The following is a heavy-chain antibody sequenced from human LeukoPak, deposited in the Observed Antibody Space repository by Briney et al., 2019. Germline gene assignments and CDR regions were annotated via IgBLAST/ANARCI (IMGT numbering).Heavy chain of an antibody. V-gene: IGHV4-39*01. CDR1: GGSISSSSYY. Sequence: SETLSLTCTVSGGSISSSSYYWGWIRQPPGKGLEWIGSIYYSGSTYYNPSLKSRVTISVDTSKNQFSLKLSSATAADTAVYYCARHRAATAYYYYMDVWGKGTTVTVSS. CDR2: IYYSGST. D-gene: IGHD2-15*01. CDR3: ARHRAATAYYYYMDV. J-gene: IGHJ6*03.